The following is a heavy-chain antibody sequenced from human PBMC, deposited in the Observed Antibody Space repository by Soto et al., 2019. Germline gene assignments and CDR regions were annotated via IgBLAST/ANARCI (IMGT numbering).Heavy chain of an antibody. Sequence: ASVKVSCKASGYTFTSYVMHWVRQAPGERLEWMGWINAGNGNTKYSQNLQDRVNITRDTSASTVYMELSCLRSEDTAVYYCARDLGGWPDYWGQGTLVTVSS. J-gene: IGHJ4*02. V-gene: IGHV1-3*01. CDR3: ARDLGGWPDY. D-gene: IGHD2-15*01. CDR1: GYTFTSYV. CDR2: INAGNGNT.